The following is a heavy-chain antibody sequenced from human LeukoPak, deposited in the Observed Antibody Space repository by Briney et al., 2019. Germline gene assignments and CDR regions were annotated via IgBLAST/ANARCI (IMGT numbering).Heavy chain of an antibody. CDR3: AKDAQSPDVTYYFDY. V-gene: IGHV3-23*01. CDR1: GFTFSSYA. CDR2: INGSGSSA. J-gene: IGHJ4*02. Sequence: GGSLRLSCAASGFTFSSYAVNWVRQAPGKGLEWVSAINGSGSSAYYADSVKGRFTMSRNNSKNTLYLQMNSLRAEDTAIYYCAKDAQSPDVTYYFDYWGQGTLVTVSS. D-gene: IGHD3-10*02.